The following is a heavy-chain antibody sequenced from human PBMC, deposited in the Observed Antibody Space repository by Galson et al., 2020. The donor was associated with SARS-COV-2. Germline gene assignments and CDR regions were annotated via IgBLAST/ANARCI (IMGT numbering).Heavy chain of an antibody. V-gene: IGHV3-23*01. CDR3: AKDWMVGGIIYYFDS. CDR1: GFTFNNYG. J-gene: IGHJ4*02. D-gene: IGHD3-10*01. CDR2: ISNSGGGT. Sequence: GGSLRLSCAASGFTFNNYGMIWVRQAPGKGLEWVSAISNSGGGTFYADSVKGRFTISRDNSKNKVYLQMNSLRAEDTARYYCAKDWMVGGIIYYFDSWGQGTPVTVSS.